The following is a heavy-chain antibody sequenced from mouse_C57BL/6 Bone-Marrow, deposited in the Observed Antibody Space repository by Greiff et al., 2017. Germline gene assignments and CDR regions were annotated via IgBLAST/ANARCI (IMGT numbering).Heavy chain of an antibody. D-gene: IGHD1-1*01. CDR1: GFNIKDYY. Sequence: QLQQSGAELVRPGASVTLSCTASGFNIKDYYMHWVKQRPEQGLEWIGRIDPADGDTEYAPKFQGKTTLTADPSSNTAYLQLSSLTSEDTAVYYCTTFYYGSSYWYFDVWGTGTTVTVSS. CDR3: TTFYYGSSYWYFDV. CDR2: IDPADGDT. V-gene: IGHV14-1*01. J-gene: IGHJ1*03.